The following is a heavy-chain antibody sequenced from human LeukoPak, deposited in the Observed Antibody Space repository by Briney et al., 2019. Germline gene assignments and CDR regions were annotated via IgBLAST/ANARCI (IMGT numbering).Heavy chain of an antibody. CDR3: ARDTAAITMVRGVQGPDY. D-gene: IGHD3-10*01. CDR1: GFTFRSSS. Sequence: PGGSLRLSCAASGFTFRSSSMNWVRQAPGKGLEWVSYISGTSSTIYYADSVRGRFTISRDNAKNSLYLQMNSLRAEDTAVYYCARDTAAITMVRGVQGPDYWGQGTLVTVSS. J-gene: IGHJ4*02. V-gene: IGHV3-48*01. CDR2: ISGTSSTI.